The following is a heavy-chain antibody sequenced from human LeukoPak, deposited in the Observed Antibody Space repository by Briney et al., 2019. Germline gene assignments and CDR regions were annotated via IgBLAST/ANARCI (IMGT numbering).Heavy chain of an antibody. CDR1: GFTFSSYA. CDR2: ISGSGGST. D-gene: IGHD5-24*01. Sequence: GGSLRLSCAASGFTFSSYAMSWVRQAPGKGLEWVSAISGSGGSTYYADSVKGRFTISRDNSKNTLYLQMNSLRAEDTAVYYCPKVSQRWLQSLFDSRGTGTLVPFPS. CDR3: PKVSQRWLQSLFDS. J-gene: IGHJ4*02. V-gene: IGHV3-23*01.